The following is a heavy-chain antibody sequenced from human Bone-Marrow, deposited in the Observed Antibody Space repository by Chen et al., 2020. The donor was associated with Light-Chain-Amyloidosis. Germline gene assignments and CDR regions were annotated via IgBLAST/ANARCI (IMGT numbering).Heavy chain of an antibody. J-gene: IGHJ4*02. Sequence: EVQLEQSGPEVKKPGESLKISCKGSGYTFPNYWFGGVRQVPGKGLEWMGVIYPDDSDAIYRPSFEGQVTISADKSITPAYLQWRSLKASDTAMYYCASRRDGYNFDYWGQGTLVTVSS. V-gene: IGHV5-51*01. CDR2: IYPDDSDA. CDR1: GYTFPNYW. D-gene: IGHD5-12*01. CDR3: ASRRDGYNFDY.